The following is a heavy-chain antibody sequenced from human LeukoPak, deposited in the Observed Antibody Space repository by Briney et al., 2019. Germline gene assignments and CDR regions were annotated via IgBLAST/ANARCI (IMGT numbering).Heavy chain of an antibody. CDR3: ASLAGYYESSSYSQLDAFDI. V-gene: IGHV4-59*01. Sequence: PSETLSLTCTVSGGSISNYFWSWIRQPPGKGLEWIGYVHNSGSANYNPSLKSRLNISIDTSEHRLSLKLSSVTAADTAVYYCASLAGYYESSSYSQLDAFDIWGQGTMVTVSS. J-gene: IGHJ3*02. D-gene: IGHD3-22*01. CDR1: GGSISNYF. CDR2: VHNSGSA.